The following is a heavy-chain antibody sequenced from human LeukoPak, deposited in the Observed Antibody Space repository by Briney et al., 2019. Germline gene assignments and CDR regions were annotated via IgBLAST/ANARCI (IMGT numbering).Heavy chain of an antibody. V-gene: IGHV1-2*02. J-gene: IGHJ4*02. CDR2: INPNSGGT. Sequence: ASVKVSCKASRYTFSDYYMHWVRQAPGQGLEWMGWINPNSGGTNYAQKFQGRVTMTRDTSISTAYMDLSRLRSDDTAVYYCARSSVGATFSRRGESPQLPGYWGQGTLVTVSS. CDR1: RYTFSDYY. CDR3: ARSSVGATFSRRGESPQLPGY. D-gene: IGHD1-26*01.